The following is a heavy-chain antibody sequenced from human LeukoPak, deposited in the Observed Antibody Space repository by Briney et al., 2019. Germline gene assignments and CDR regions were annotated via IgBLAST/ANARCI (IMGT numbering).Heavy chain of an antibody. CDR1: GFTFSSYA. CDR3: ARDENGYRSPPLYYFDY. D-gene: IGHD5-24*01. V-gene: IGHV3-30*04. CDR2: ISYDGSNK. J-gene: IGHJ4*02. Sequence: PGGSLRLSCAASGFTFSSYAMHWVRQAPGKGLEWVAVISYDGSNKYYADSVKGRFTISRDNSKNTLYLQMNSLRAEDTAVYYCARDENGYRSPPLYYFDYWGQGTLVTVSS.